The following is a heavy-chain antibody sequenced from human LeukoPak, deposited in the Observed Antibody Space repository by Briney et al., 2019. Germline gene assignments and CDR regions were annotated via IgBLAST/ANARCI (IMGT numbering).Heavy chain of an antibody. J-gene: IGHJ3*02. CDR3: ARVHSNGSFDI. Sequence: SETLSLTCTASDGSISSYYWSWIRQPPGKGLEWIGYIYYSGSTNYNPSLKSRVTISVDTSKNQFSLKLSSVTAADTAVYYCARVHSNGSFDIWSQGTMVTVSS. V-gene: IGHV4-59*01. D-gene: IGHD3-22*01. CDR1: DGSISSYY. CDR2: IYYSGST.